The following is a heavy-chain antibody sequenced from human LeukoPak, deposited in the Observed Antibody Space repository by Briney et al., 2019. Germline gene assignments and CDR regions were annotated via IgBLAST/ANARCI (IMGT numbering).Heavy chain of an antibody. V-gene: IGHV3-7*01. CDR3: ARDTGGGYSCYDC. CDR2: TKQDGSEK. Sequence: PGGSLRLSCAASGFTFSSYWMTWLRQAPGKGLEWVANTKQDGSEKYYVDSVKGRFTISRDNAKNSLYLQMNSLRAEDTAVYYCARDTGGGYSCYDCWGQGTLVTVSS. CDR1: GFTFSSYW. D-gene: IGHD5-18*01. J-gene: IGHJ4*02.